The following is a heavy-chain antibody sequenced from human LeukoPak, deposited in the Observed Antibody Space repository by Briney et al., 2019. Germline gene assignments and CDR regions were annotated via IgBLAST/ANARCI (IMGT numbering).Heavy chain of an antibody. Sequence: GGSLRLSCAASGFTVSSNYMSWARQAPGKGLEWVSVIYSGGNTYYADSVKGRFTISRDNSKNTLYLQMNSLRAEDTAVYYCARSTYGSGTYYYYMDVWGKGTTVTISS. CDR3: ARSTYGSGTYYYYMDV. J-gene: IGHJ6*03. CDR2: IYSGGNT. V-gene: IGHV3-53*01. D-gene: IGHD3-10*01. CDR1: GFTVSSNY.